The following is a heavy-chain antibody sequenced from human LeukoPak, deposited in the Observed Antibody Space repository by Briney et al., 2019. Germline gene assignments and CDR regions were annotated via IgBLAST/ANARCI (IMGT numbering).Heavy chain of an antibody. CDR1: GFSFSRYW. CDR3: ARVADYDFLSGYYSPFDH. D-gene: IGHD3-3*01. V-gene: IGHV3-7*01. J-gene: IGHJ4*02. Sequence: GGSLGLSCAASGFSFSRYWMTGVRQAPGKGLEWVANIKGDESDDHYVASVRGRFTISRDNAKRSLYLQMNNLRAEDTGVYYCARVADYDFLSGYYSPFDHWGQGVLVIVSS. CDR2: IKGDESDD.